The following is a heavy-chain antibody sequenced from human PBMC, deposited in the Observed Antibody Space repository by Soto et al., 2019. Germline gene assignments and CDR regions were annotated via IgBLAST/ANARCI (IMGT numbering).Heavy chain of an antibody. CDR3: SRAISGSVT. V-gene: IGHV1-3*01. CDR1: GINYNTYA. J-gene: IGHJ4*02. D-gene: IGHD6-19*01. Sequence: QVQLVQSGAEMKKPGASVKLSCKTSGINYNTYAIHWVRQAPGQGLEWMGWINAGNGDTRYSQNFQGTVPLTRDTSASTVYMALDSLKSEATAVYYSSRAISGSVTWGQGTLVTVSS. CDR2: INAGNGDT.